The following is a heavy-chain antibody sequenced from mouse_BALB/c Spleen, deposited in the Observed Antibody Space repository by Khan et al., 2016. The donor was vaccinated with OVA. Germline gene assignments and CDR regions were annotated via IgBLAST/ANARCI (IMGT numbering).Heavy chain of an antibody. CDR3: AVNCYGRSEFAY. D-gene: IGHD1-1*01. CDR1: GFSLTSYG. CDR2: IWGDGST. J-gene: IGHJ3*01. Sequence: QVQLKESGPGLVAPSQSLSITCTVSGFSLTSYGVGWVRQPPGKGLEWLGVIWGDGSTNYHSALISSMTTYKDNSTGQVFLKQNSMQTDDTATYYCAVNCYGRSEFAYWGQGTLVTVSA. V-gene: IGHV2-3*01.